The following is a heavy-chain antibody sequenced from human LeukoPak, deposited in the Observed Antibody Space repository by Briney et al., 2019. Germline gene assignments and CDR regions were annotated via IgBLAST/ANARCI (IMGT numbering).Heavy chain of an antibody. J-gene: IGHJ4*02. Sequence: ASVKVSCKASGYTFTGYYMHWVRQAPGQGLEWMGRINPNSGGTNYAQKSQGRVTMTRDTSISTAYMELSRLRSDDTAVYYCARVGYSSSWYFDYWGQGTLVTVSS. CDR2: INPNSGGT. CDR1: GYTFTGYY. CDR3: ARVGYSSSWYFDY. D-gene: IGHD6-13*01. V-gene: IGHV1-2*06.